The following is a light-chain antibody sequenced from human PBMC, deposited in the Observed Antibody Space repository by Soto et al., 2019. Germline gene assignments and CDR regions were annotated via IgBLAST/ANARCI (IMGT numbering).Light chain of an antibody. CDR2: EVS. J-gene: IGLJ1*01. Sequence: QSVLTQPPSASGSPGQSVTISCTGTSSDVGGYNYVSWYQQHPGKAPKLMIYEVSKRPSGVPDRFSGYKSGNTASLTVSGLQAEDEADYYCNSYAGSNNFIVFGPGTKLTVL. CDR1: SSDVGGYNY. V-gene: IGLV2-8*01. CDR3: NSYAGSNNFIV.